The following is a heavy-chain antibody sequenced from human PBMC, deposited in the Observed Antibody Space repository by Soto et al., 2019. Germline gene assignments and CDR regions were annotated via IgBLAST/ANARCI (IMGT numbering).Heavy chain of an antibody. CDR2: IYSDGTT. J-gene: IGHJ6*02. CDR3: ARDRSGSSGYYGMDV. V-gene: IGHV3-53*01. Sequence: GGSLTLSCAASVFTVSSSYMSWVRQAPGKGLEWVSVIYSDGTTYYADSVKGRFTISRDNSKNMLYLQMNSLRAEDTAVYYCARDRSGSSGYYGMDVWGQGTMVTVSS. CDR1: VFTVSSSY. D-gene: IGHD3-10*01.